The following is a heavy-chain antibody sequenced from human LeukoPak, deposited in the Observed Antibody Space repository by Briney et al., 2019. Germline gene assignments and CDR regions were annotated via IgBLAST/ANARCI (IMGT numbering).Heavy chain of an antibody. J-gene: IGHJ4*02. CDR1: GYTFTSYY. Sequence: GASVKVSCKASGYTFTSYYMHWVRQAPGQGLEWMGIINPSGGSTSYAQKFQGRVTMTRDTSTSTVYMDLSSLRSEDTAVYYCARGTARLLWFGELPNYWGQGTLVTVSS. D-gene: IGHD3-10*01. CDR3: ARGTARLLWFGELPNY. CDR2: INPSGGST. V-gene: IGHV1-46*01.